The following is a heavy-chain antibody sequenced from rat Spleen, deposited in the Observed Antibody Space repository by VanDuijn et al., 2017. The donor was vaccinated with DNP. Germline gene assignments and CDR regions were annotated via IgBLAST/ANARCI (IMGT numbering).Heavy chain of an antibody. J-gene: IGHJ2*01. Sequence: QVQLKESGPGLVQPSQTLSLTCTVSGFSLTNYGVSWIRQPPGKGLEWVGTVWSGGSRGYNPALESRLTIVRDISKSQVFLKMNSLQTEDTAMYFCARTGDYWGQGVMVTVSS. D-gene: IGHD5-1*01. CDR3: ARTGDY. CDR2: VWSGGSR. V-gene: IGHV2-16*01. CDR1: GFSLTNYG.